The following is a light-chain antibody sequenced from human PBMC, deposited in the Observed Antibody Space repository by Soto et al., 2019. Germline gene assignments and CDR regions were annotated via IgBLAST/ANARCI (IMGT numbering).Light chain of an antibody. CDR2: AAS. V-gene: IGKV3-20*01. J-gene: IGKJ3*01. CDR1: QSINNRY. CDR3: QQFGSSPGFT. Sequence: EIVLTQSPGTLSLSPGERATLSCRASQSINNRYLAWYQQKPGQAPRLLIYAASSRATGIPDMFSGSVSGIDFTLTISRLESEDFAVYYCQQFGSSPGFTFGPGTKVDI.